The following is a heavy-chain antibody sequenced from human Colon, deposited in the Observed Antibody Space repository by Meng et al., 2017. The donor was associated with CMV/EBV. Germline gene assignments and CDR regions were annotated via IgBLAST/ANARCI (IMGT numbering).Heavy chain of an antibody. V-gene: IGHV3-21*01. D-gene: IGHD5-12*01. CDR1: GFPFNNYR. CDR3: ARERGGNLVATRLDFDL. J-gene: IGHJ2*01. Sequence: GGSLRLSCVGSGFPFNNYRMNWVRLAPGRGLEWVSSISSVSTYISYADSAKGRFTISRDNANNALYLQMNGLRADDTAIYYCARERGGNLVATRLDFDLRGRGTLVTVSS. CDR2: ISSVSTYI.